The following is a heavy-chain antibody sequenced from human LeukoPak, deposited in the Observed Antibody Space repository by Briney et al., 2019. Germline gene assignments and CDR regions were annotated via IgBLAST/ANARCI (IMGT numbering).Heavy chain of an antibody. V-gene: IGHV4-34*01. Sequence: TETVPHIRAVYGGSFSGYYRSWIRQPPGKGLEWIGEINHSGSTNYNPSLKSRVTISVDTSKNQFSLKLSSVTAADTAVYYCARRKRSGCSSTSCLLNWFDPWGQKPVVSVSS. CDR2: INHSGST. D-gene: IGHD2-2*01. J-gene: IGHJ5*02. CDR3: ARRKRSGCSSTSCLLNWFDP. CDR1: GGSFSGYY.